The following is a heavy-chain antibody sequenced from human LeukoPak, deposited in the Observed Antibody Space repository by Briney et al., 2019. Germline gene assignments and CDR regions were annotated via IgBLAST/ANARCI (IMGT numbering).Heavy chain of an antibody. Sequence: GASVKVSCKVSGYTLTELSMHWVRQAPGKGLEWMGGFDPEDGETIYAQKFQGRVTMTEDTSTDTAYMELSSLRAEDTAVYYCARGREVLGDLSSLYFDYWGQGTLVTVSS. D-gene: IGHD3-10*01. CDR3: ARGREVLGDLSSLYFDY. V-gene: IGHV1-24*01. CDR1: GYTLTELS. J-gene: IGHJ4*02. CDR2: FDPEDGET.